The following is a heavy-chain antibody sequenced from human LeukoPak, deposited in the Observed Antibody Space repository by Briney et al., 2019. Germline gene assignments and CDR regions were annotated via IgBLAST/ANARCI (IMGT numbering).Heavy chain of an antibody. CDR1: GYTFSDYY. CDR3: ARAVLMVYGTDAFDI. J-gene: IGHJ3*02. Sequence: GASVKVSCKASGYTFSDYYIHWVRQAPGQGLEWMGWINTNTGNPTYAQGFTGRFVFSLDTSVSTAYLQISSLKAEDTAVYYCARAVLMVYGTDAFDIWGQGTMVTVSS. V-gene: IGHV7-4-1*02. CDR2: INTNTGNP. D-gene: IGHD2-8*01.